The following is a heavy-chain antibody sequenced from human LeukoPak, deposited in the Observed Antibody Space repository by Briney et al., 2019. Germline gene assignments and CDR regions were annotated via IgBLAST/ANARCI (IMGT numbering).Heavy chain of an antibody. Sequence: KPGGSLRLSCAASGFTFSSYSMNWVRQAPGKGLEWVSSISSSSSYIYYADSVKGRFTISRDNAKNTLYLQMNSLRAEDTAVYYCAKGDYYDNYNWFDPWGQGTLVTVSS. J-gene: IGHJ5*02. CDR3: AKGDYYDNYNWFDP. V-gene: IGHV3-21*04. D-gene: IGHD3-22*01. CDR2: ISSSSSYI. CDR1: GFTFSSYS.